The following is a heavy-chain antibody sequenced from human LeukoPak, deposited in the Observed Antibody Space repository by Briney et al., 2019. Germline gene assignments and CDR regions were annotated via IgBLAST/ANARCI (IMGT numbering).Heavy chain of an antibody. J-gene: IGHJ4*02. CDR3: ARDLCRGGDCYSRSDY. V-gene: IGHV1-18*01. CDR2: ISAYNGNT. Sequence: ASVKVSCKASGYTFTSYGISWVRQAPGQGLEWMGWISAYNGNTNYAQKLQGRVTTTTDTSTSTAYMELRSLRSDDTAVYYCARDLCRGGDCYSRSDYWGQGTLVTVSS. CDR1: GYTFTSYG. D-gene: IGHD2-21*02.